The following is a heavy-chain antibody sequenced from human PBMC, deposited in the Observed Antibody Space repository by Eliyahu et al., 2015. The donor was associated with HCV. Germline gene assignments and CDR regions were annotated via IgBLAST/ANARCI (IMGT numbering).Heavy chain of an antibody. J-gene: IGHJ4*02. Sequence: EGQLVESGGGLVQPGRSLRLSXXASGFXFDXYAMXWGXQAPGKGLEWVSGISWNSGNIGYADSVKGRFTISRDNAKNSLYLQMNSLRAEDTAFYYCTKAPLYSISTGGLDYWGQGTLVTVSS. V-gene: IGHV3-9*01. CDR1: GFXFDXYA. CDR3: TKAPLYSISTGGLDY. D-gene: IGHD4-11*01. CDR2: ISWNSGNI.